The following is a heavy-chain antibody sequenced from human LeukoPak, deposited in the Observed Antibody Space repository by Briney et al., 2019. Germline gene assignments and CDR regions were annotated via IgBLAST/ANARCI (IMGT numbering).Heavy chain of an antibody. Sequence: ASVNVSCKASGYTVTNYYMHWVRQAPGQGLEWMAILNPSGGSSNYAQKFQGRATLTRATSTGTVYMELSSLRSEDTAVYYCASVYKHGMDVWGQGTTVIVSS. J-gene: IGHJ6*02. CDR3: ASVYKHGMDV. CDR2: LNPSGGSS. D-gene: IGHD5-24*01. CDR1: GYTVTNYY. V-gene: IGHV1-46*01.